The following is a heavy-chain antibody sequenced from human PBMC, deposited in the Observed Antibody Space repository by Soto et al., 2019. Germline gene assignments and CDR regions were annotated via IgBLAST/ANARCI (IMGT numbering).Heavy chain of an antibody. V-gene: IGHV3-33*01. CDR2: IVADGTGL. D-gene: IGHD1-1*01. CDR1: GFRFSNYG. CDR3: ARDDDLPDNGLDH. Sequence: QVQLVESGGGVVQPGRSLRLSCAASGFRFSNYGMHWVRQAPGKGLEWLAVIVADGTGLHYADSVRDRLNISRDNSKNTLYLQLNSLGADDTAIYFCARDDDLPDNGLDHCGQGTLVTVSS. J-gene: IGHJ4*02.